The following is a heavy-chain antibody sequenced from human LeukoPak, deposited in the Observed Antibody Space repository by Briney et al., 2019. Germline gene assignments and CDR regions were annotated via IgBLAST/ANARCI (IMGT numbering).Heavy chain of an antibody. CDR2: IIPIFGIA. D-gene: IGHD2-2*01. Sequence: SVKVSCMASGGTFSSYATSWVRQAPGEGLEWMGRIIPIFGIANYAQKFQGRVTITADKSTSTAYMELSSLRSEDTAVYYCARADCSSTSCYSWPANWFDPWGQGTLVTVSS. CDR1: GGTFSSYA. J-gene: IGHJ5*02. CDR3: ARADCSSTSCYSWPANWFDP. V-gene: IGHV1-69*04.